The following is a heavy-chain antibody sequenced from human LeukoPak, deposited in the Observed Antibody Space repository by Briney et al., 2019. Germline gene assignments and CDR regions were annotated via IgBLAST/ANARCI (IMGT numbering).Heavy chain of an antibody. CDR1: GGSIGSNNW. J-gene: IGHJ3*02. CDR2: IHHTGNT. Sequence: PSETLSLTCAVSGGSIGSNNWWSWVRQPPGKGLEWVGEIHHTGNTNSSPSLKSRLTISVDKSKNEFSLKLKSVTAADAAVYYCAREAIGAFDSWGQGTMVIVSA. V-gene: IGHV4-4*02. CDR3: AREAIGAFDS.